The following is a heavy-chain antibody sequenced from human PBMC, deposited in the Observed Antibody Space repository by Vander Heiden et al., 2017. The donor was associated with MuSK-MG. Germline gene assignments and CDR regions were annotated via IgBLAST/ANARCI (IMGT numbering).Heavy chain of an antibody. CDR2: IRHNESP. V-gene: IGHV4-34*01. CDR1: GGSFSGYD. J-gene: IGHJ4*02. CDR3: AGGVMYCAGGYPFDN. D-gene: IGHD2-8*02. Sequence: QVQLQQSGPGLVKPSETLSLNCDVHGGSFSGYDWCWIRQSPGKGMERIGEIRHNESPTYNTPLKSPVTLSVDPSKKQFCLGLTSVTAEDTAAYYCAGGVMYCAGGYPFDNWGQGTLVTVSS.